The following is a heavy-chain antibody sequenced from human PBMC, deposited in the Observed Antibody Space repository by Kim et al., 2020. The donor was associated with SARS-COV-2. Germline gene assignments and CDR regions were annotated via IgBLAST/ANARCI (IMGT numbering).Heavy chain of an antibody. CDR1: GFTFSSYG. CDR2: ISYDGSNK. J-gene: IGHJ4*02. D-gene: IGHD3-22*01. CDR3: AKWGYDTKSPRDY. V-gene: IGHV3-30*18. Sequence: GGSLRLSCAASGFTFSSYGMHWVRQAPGKGLEWVAVISYDGSNKYYADSVKGRFTISRDNSKNTLYLQMNSLRAEDTAVYYCAKWGYDTKSPRDYWGQGTLVTVSS.